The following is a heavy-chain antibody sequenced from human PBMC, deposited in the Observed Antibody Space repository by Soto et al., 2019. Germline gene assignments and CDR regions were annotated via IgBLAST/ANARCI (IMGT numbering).Heavy chain of an antibody. CDR1: EGTFSDYT. Sequence: SVKVSCKASEGTFSDYTVSWLRQAPGQGLEWMGGLIPIFGTTSYPQKFQGRVTITADDFSRTAYMELTRLTSEDTAVYFCARSIGSSSFYFDFWGHGTLVTVSS. CDR3: ARSIGSSSFYFDF. V-gene: IGHV1-69*13. D-gene: IGHD6-6*01. CDR2: LIPIFGTT. J-gene: IGHJ4*03.